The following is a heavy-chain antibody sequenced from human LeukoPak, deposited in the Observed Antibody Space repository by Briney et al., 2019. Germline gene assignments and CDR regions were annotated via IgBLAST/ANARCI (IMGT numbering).Heavy chain of an antibody. J-gene: IGHJ4*02. CDR3: TRAPEYYYDSSGYQHFDY. D-gene: IGHD3-22*01. CDR1: GFTFGDYA. CDR2: IRSKAYGGTT. V-gene: IGHV3-49*05. Sequence: KPGWSLRLSCTASGFTFGDYAMSWFRQAPGKGLEWVGFIRSKAYGGTTEYAASVKGRFTISRDDSKSIAYLQMNSLKTEDTAVYYCTRAPEYYYDSSGYQHFDYWGQGTLVTVSS.